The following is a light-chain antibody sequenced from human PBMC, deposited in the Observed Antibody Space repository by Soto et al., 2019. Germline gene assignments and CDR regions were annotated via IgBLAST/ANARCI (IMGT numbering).Light chain of an antibody. J-gene: IGLJ2*01. CDR2: DVN. CDR3: SSYTSSNTVV. V-gene: IGLV2-14*03. Sequence: QLVLTQPASVSGSPGQSITIACTGSSSDVGGHSYVSWYQQHPGKAPKLMIYDVNYRPSGVSNRFSGSKSGNTASLTISGLQSEDEADYYCSSYTSSNTVVFGGGTKLTVL. CDR1: SSDVGGHSY.